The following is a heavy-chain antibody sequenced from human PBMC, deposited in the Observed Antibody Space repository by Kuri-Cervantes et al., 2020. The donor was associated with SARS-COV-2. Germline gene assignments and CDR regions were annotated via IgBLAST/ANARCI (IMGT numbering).Heavy chain of an antibody. Sequence: ASVKVSCKASGYTFTSYGITWVRQAPGQGLEWMGWISAYNGNTNYAQKLQGRVTMTTDTSTSTAYMVLRSLRSDDTAVYYCARSRGESSTWYYFDYWGQGTLVTVSS. CDR2: ISAYNGNT. CDR1: GYTFTSYG. J-gene: IGHJ4*02. D-gene: IGHD6-13*01. CDR3: ARSRGESSTWYYFDY. V-gene: IGHV1-18*01.